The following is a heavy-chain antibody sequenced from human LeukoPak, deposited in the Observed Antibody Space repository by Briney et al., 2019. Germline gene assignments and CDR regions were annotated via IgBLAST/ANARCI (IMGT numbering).Heavy chain of an antibody. CDR2: ITSSSNTI. D-gene: IGHD3-10*01. Sequence: GGSLRLSCAVSGFTFSTHSMNWVRQAPGKGLEWVSYITSSSNTIYYADSVKGRFTISRDNAKNSLYLQMNSLRTEDTAVLYCGRAVGHGSGSPRMDVWGKGTTVTVSS. CDR1: GFTFSTHS. CDR3: GRAVGHGSGSPRMDV. J-gene: IGHJ6*04. V-gene: IGHV3-48*01.